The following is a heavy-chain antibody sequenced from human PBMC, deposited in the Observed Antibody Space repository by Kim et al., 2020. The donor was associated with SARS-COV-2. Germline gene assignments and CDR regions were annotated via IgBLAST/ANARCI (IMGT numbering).Heavy chain of an antibody. J-gene: IGHJ4*02. CDR2: ISYDGSNK. CDR1: GFTFSSYA. D-gene: IGHD7-27*01. CDR3: ARAELGHFDY. Sequence: GGSLRLSCAASGFTFSSYAMHWVRQAPGKGLEWVAVISYDGSNKYYADSVKGRFTISRDNSKKTLYLQMNSLRAEDTAVYYCARAELGHFDYWGQGTLVTVSS. V-gene: IGHV3-30-3*01.